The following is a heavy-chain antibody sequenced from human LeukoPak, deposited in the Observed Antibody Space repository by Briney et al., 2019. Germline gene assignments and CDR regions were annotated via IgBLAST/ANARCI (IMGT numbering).Heavy chain of an antibody. CDR1: GGSISSYY. CDR3: TSLHGRSSAWHWFDP. D-gene: IGHD6-6*01. CDR2: IYTSGST. J-gene: IGHJ5*02. Sequence: SETLSLTCTVSGGSISSYYWSWIRQPPGKGLEWIGYIYTSGSTNYNPCLKSRVTISVDTTKNQSSLKLSSVAAADTAVYYCTSLHGRSSAWHWFDPWGQGTLVTVSS. V-gene: IGHV4-4*09.